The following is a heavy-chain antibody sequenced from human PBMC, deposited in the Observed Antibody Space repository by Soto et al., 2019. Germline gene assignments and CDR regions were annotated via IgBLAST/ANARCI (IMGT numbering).Heavy chain of an antibody. J-gene: IGHJ1*01. CDR2: MSRSGST. Sequence: SETLSLTCAVSGGSMNTNTYYWGWIRQPPGKGLEWIGSMSRSGSTHYNPSLKSRLTISLDMSKNHFSLDLRSVTAADMAVFYCVGHFQARGGGQFPNWGQGTPVTVSS. V-gene: IGHV4-39*02. CDR1: GGSMNTNTYY. CDR3: VGHFQARGGGQFPN. D-gene: IGHD3-10*01.